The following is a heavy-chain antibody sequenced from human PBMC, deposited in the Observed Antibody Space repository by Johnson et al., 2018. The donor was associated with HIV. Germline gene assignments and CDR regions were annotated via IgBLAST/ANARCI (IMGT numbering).Heavy chain of an antibody. J-gene: IGHJ3*01. Sequence: VQLVESGGGLVQPGGSLRLSCAASGFTFSSYAMSWVRQAPGKGLEWVSTISGSGGSTYYADSVKGRFTISRDNSKNTLYLQINRLRAEDTAVYYCAKVGSGYSSSSWGQGTMVTVSS. CDR1: GFTFSSYA. D-gene: IGHD6-13*01. V-gene: IGHV3-23*04. CDR3: AKVGSGYSSSS. CDR2: ISGSGGST.